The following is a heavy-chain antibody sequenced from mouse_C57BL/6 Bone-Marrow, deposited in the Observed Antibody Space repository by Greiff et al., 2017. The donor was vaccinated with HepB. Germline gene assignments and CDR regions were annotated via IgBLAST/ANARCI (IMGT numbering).Heavy chain of an antibody. J-gene: IGHJ2*01. Sequence: VQLQQPGTELVKPGASVKLSCKASGYTFTSYWMHWVKQRPGQGLEWIGNINPSNGGTNYNEKFKSKATLTVDKSSSRAYMQLSSLTSEDSAVYYCAREGLLLRHYFDYWGQGTTLTVSS. CDR3: AREGLLLRHYFDY. CDR2: INPSNGGT. V-gene: IGHV1-53*01. CDR1: GYTFTSYW. D-gene: IGHD1-1*01.